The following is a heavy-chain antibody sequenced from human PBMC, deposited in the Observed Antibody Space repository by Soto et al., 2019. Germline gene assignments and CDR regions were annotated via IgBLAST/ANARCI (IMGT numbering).Heavy chain of an antibody. J-gene: IGHJ4*02. CDR2: ISYDGSNK. CDR1: GFTFSRYG. V-gene: IGHV3-30*03. D-gene: IGHD2-2*01. Sequence: GGSLRLSCAASGFTFSRYGMHWVRQAPGKGLEWVAVISYDGSNKYYADSMKGRFTISRDNSKNTLYLQMNSLRAEDTAVYYCALDSRPAAILSHFAFWTQGTLVTVSS. CDR3: ALDSRPAAILSHFAF.